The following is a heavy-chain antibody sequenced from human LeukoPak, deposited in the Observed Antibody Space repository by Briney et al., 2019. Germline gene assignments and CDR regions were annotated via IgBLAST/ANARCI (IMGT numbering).Heavy chain of an antibody. V-gene: IGHV1-2*06. J-gene: IGHJ4*02. Sequence: ASVKVSCKTSGYTFTDYYIHWVRQAPGQGLEWMGRINPNSGGTNYAQKFQGRVTMTRDTSISTAYMELSRLRSDDTAVYYCARDPYYYDSSGYYIWGQGTLVTVSS. CDR3: ARDPYYYDSSGYYI. CDR1: GYTFTDYY. CDR2: INPNSGGT. D-gene: IGHD3-22*01.